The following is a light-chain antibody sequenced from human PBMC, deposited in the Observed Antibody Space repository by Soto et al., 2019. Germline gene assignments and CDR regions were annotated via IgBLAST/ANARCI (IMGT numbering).Light chain of an antibody. CDR3: QQYYSFPWT. CDR1: PSISSY. CDR2: DAS. Sequence: LLTPSQATLSLSPGQRFTLSSRASPSISSYLAWYQQRPGQPSRLLIYDASNRATGIPARFSGSESGTDFTLTISCLQSEDFATYYCQQYYSFPWTFGQGTKVEIK. J-gene: IGKJ1*01. V-gene: IGKV3-11*01.